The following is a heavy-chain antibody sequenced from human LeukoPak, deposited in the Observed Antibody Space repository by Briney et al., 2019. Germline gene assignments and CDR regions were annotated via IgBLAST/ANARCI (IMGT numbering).Heavy chain of an antibody. D-gene: IGHD3-9*01. CDR3: ARDRHDILTGYYLDY. CDR2: LYYSGST. Sequence: SETLSLTCSVSGGSISSYYWSWIRHPPGKGLEWIVYLYYSGSTNSNPSLKSQVTMSVDTSKNQFSLKLRSVTAADTAVYYCARDRHDILTGYYLDYWGQGTLVTVSS. CDR1: GGSISSYY. J-gene: IGHJ4*02. V-gene: IGHV4-59*01.